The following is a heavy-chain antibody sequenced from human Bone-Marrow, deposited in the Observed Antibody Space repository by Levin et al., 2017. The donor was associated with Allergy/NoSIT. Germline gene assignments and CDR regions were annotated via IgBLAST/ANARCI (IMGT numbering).Heavy chain of an antibody. D-gene: IGHD6-13*01. CDR2: LNWNGGSR. CDR1: GFTFDDHG. V-gene: IGHV3-20*04. CDR3: ARGVSSWPLDAFDI. Sequence: GGSLRLSCAAFGFTFDDHGMSWVRQAPGKGLEWVSGLNWNGGSRAYGDSVKGRFIISRDNAKNSLYLQMNSLRADDTAFYYCARGVSSWPLDAFDIWGQGTMVTVSS. J-gene: IGHJ3*02.